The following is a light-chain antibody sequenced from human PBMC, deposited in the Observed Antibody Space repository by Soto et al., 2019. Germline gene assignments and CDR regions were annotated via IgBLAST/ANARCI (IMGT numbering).Light chain of an antibody. Sequence: QSVLTQPASVSGSPGQSITISCAGTSADIGAFNYVSWYQHLPGKAPKLLIYDVSDRPSGVSTRFSASKSANTASLTISGLQADDEADYYCSSYSTSSALVFGGGTKLTVL. V-gene: IGLV2-14*03. CDR3: SSYSTSSALV. CDR1: SADIGAFNY. J-gene: IGLJ2*01. CDR2: DVS.